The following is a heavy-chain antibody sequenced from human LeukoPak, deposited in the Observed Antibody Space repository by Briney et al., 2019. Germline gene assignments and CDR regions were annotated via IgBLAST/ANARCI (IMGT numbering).Heavy chain of an antibody. Sequence: GGSLRLSCAASGFTFSDYYMSWIRQAPGKGLEWVSYISSSGSTIYYADSVKGRFTISRDNAKNSLYLRMNSLRAEDTAVYYCARVARRDSSGWYLTYYFDYWGQGTLVTVSS. V-gene: IGHV3-11*01. J-gene: IGHJ4*02. CDR2: ISSSGSTI. CDR1: GFTFSDYY. D-gene: IGHD6-19*01. CDR3: ARVARRDSSGWYLTYYFDY.